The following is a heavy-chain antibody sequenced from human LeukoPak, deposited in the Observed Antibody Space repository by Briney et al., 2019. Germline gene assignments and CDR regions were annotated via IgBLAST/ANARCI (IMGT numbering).Heavy chain of an antibody. J-gene: IGHJ4*02. V-gene: IGHV4-34*01. D-gene: IGHD2-21*01. Sequence: PSETLSLTCAVYGGSFSGYYWSWIRQPPGKGLEWIGQIHHSGSTNYNPSLKSRVTMSVDTSKNQFSLKLSSVTAADTAVYFCARGPLLGGFDFWGQGTLVTVSS. CDR1: GGSFSGYY. CDR2: IHHSGST. CDR3: ARGPLLGGFDF.